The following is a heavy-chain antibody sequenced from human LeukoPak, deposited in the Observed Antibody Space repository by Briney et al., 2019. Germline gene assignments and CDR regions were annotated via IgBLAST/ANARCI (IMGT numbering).Heavy chain of an antibody. Sequence: PGGSLRLSCAASGFTFSSYAMHWVRQAPGKGLEYVSAISSNGGSTYYANSVKGRFTISRDNSKNTLYLQVGSLRAEDMAVYYCARDSIYCSSTSCYRYFQHWGQGTLVTVSS. CDR1: GFTFSSYA. V-gene: IGHV3-64*01. CDR2: ISSNGGST. D-gene: IGHD2-2*01. CDR3: ARDSIYCSSTSCYRYFQH. J-gene: IGHJ1*01.